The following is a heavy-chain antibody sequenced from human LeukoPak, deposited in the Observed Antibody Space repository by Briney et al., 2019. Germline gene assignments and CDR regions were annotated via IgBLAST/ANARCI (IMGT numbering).Heavy chain of an antibody. J-gene: IGHJ6*04. CDR3: AELGITMIGGV. D-gene: IGHD3-10*02. CDR2: ISSSGSTI. CDR1: GFNFSSNY. V-gene: IGHV3-48*03. Sequence: GGSLRLSCAASGFNFSSNYMNWVRQAPGKGLEWVSYISSSGSTIYYADSVKGRFTISRDNAKNSLYLQMNSLRAEDTAVYYCAELGITMIGGVWGKGTTVTISS.